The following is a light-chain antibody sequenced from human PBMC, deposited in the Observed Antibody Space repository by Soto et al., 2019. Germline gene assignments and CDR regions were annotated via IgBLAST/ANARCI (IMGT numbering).Light chain of an antibody. CDR3: QQSSTTPWT. CDR1: QSISTY. CDR2: LTS. Sequence: DIQMTQSPSSLSASVGDRVTITCRASQSISTYLNWFQQKPGRAPKLLIYLTSTLQSGVPSRFSGSGSGTDFTLTIISLQPEDFATYYGQQSSTTPWTFGQGTKVDVK. V-gene: IGKV1-39*01. J-gene: IGKJ1*01.